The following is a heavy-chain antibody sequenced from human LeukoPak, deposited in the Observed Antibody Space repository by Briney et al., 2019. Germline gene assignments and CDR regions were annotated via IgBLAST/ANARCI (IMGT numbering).Heavy chain of an antibody. CDR1: GYTFTSYG. CDR2: ISAYNGNT. CDR3: ARDRGRAYYDCWSGYYTLDY. J-gene: IGHJ4*02. D-gene: IGHD3-3*01. Sequence: ASVTVSCKASGYTFTSYGISWVRQAPGKGLEWMGWISAYNGNTNYAQKLQGRVTMTTDTSTSTAYMELRSLRSDDTAVYYCARDRGRAYYDCWSGYYTLDYRGPVTLVTVSS. V-gene: IGHV1-18*01.